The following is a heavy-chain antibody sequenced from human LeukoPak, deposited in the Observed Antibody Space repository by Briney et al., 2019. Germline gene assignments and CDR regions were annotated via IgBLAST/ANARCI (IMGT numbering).Heavy chain of an antibody. D-gene: IGHD4/OR15-4a*01. V-gene: IGHV3-23*01. J-gene: IGHJ6*03. Sequence: GGSLRLSCAASGFTLSRYAMSWVRQTPGKGLEWVSSMSGRDDTSYADSVKGRFTISRDNARNTVYLQMNSLRAEDTAVYYCASDYPRYYYYMDVWGKGTTVTVSS. CDR3: ASDYPRYYYYMDV. CDR2: MSGRDDT. CDR1: GFTLSRYA.